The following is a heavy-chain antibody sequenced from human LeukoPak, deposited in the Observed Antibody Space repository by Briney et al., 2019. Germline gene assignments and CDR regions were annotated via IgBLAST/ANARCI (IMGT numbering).Heavy chain of an antibody. CDR2: IKQEGSEK. Sequence: PGGSLRLSCAASGFTFSSYWMSWVRQAPGKGLEWVANIKQEGSEKYYVDSVKGRFTISRGNAKNSLYLQMNSLRAEDTAVYYCARDKSYGDSSDYWGQGTLVTVSS. D-gene: IGHD4-17*01. CDR3: ARDKSYGDSSDY. V-gene: IGHV3-7*01. J-gene: IGHJ4*02. CDR1: GFTFSSYW.